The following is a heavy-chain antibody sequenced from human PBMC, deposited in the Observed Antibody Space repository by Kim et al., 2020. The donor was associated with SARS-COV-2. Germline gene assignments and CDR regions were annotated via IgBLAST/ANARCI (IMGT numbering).Heavy chain of an antibody. CDR3: ARDVWEGYSYGAIAY. CDR1: GGTFSSYA. Sequence: SVKVSCKASGGTFSSYAISWVRQAPGQGLEWMGGIIPIFGTANYAQKFQGRVTITADESTSTAYMELSSLRSEDTAVYYCARDVWEGYSYGAIAYWGQGTLVTVSS. D-gene: IGHD5-18*01. CDR2: IIPIFGTA. J-gene: IGHJ4*02. V-gene: IGHV1-69*13.